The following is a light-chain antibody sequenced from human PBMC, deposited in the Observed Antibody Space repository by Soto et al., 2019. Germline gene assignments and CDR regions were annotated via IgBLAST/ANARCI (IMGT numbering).Light chain of an antibody. Sequence: DIQMTQSPSTLSASVGDRVTITCRASQSVSIWLAWYQQKPGKAPKLLIYKASSLKSGVPSRFSGGGSGTEFTLTISSLQPDDFATYYCQQYNSYWTFGQGTKVEMK. CDR2: KAS. J-gene: IGKJ1*01. CDR1: QSVSIW. V-gene: IGKV1-5*03. CDR3: QQYNSYWT.